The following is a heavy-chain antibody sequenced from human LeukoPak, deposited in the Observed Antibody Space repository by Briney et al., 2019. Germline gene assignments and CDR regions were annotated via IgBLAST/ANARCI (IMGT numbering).Heavy chain of an antibody. J-gene: IGHJ4*02. CDR2: ISRNSDNI. CDR3: ARGGTTFEH. Sequence: GGSLRLSCAASGFTFSSYSMNWVRQAPGKAPEWLSYISRNSDNILVADSVKGRFTISRDNAKNSLYLQMNSLRAEDTAVYYCARGGTTFEHWGQGTLVTVSS. D-gene: IGHD1-1*01. CDR1: GFTFSSYS. V-gene: IGHV3-48*04.